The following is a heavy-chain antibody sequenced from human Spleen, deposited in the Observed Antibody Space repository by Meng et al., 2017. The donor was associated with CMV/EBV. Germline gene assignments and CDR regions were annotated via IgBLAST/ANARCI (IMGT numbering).Heavy chain of an antibody. CDR3: TRLWSTGGFDP. CDR2: IYSGGSST. J-gene: IGHJ5*02. CDR1: GFTFSSYA. Sequence: GESLKISCAASGFTFSSYAMSWVRQAPGKGLEWVSVIYSGGSSTYYADSVKGRFTISRDNSKNTLYLQMNSLRAEDTAVYYCTRLWSTGGFDPWGQGTLVTVSS. D-gene: IGHD2-2*01. V-gene: IGHV3-23*03.